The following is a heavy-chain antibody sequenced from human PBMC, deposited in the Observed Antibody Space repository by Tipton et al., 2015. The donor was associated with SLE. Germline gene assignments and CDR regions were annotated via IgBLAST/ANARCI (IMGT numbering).Heavy chain of an antibody. J-gene: IGHJ3*02. CDR2: INHSGST. Sequence: LRLSCAVYGGSFSGYYWSWIRQPPGKGLEWIGEINHSGSTNYNASLKSRVTISVDTSKNQFSLKLSSVTAADTAVYYCAISGGYCSGGSCPHNAIWGQGTMVTVSS. CDR3: AISGGYCSGGSCPHNAI. D-gene: IGHD2-15*01. CDR1: GGSFSGYY. V-gene: IGHV4-34*01.